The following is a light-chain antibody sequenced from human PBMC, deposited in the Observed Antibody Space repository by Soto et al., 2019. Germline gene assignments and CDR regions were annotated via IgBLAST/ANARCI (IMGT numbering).Light chain of an antibody. CDR2: DAS. V-gene: IGKV1-5*01. CDR1: QSISSW. Sequence: DIQMTQSPSTLSASVGDRVTITCRASQSISSWLAWYQQKPGKAPKLLIYDASSLESGVPSRFSGSGSGTEVTLTISSRQPDDFATYYCQQYNSYSETFGQGTKVEIK. CDR3: QQYNSYSET. J-gene: IGKJ1*01.